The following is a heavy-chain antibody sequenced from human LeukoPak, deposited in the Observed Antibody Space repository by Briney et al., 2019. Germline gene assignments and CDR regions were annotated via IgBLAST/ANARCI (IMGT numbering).Heavy chain of an antibody. CDR2: IYHSGST. Sequence: SETLSLTCTVSGYSISSGYYWSWIRHPPGKGLEWIGNIYHSGSTYYNPSLKSRVTISVDTSKNQFSLKLSSVTATDTAVYYCARGYSSSWYLNWFDPWGQGTLVTVSS. V-gene: IGHV4-38-2*02. J-gene: IGHJ5*02. CDR1: GYSISSGYY. D-gene: IGHD6-13*01. CDR3: ARGYSSSWYLNWFDP.